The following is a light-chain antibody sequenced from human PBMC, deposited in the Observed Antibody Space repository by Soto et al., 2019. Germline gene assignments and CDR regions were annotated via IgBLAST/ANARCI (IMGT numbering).Light chain of an antibody. CDR2: LNSDGSH. Sequence: QSVLTQSTSASASLGASVKITCTLSSGHSSYPIAWHQQQPDKGPRYLMKLNSDGSHSKGDGIPDRFSGSSSGAERYLTISGLQYEDEADYYCQTWATGIRVFGGGTKLTVL. J-gene: IGLJ2*01. CDR1: SGHSSYP. CDR3: QTWATGIRV. V-gene: IGLV4-69*01.